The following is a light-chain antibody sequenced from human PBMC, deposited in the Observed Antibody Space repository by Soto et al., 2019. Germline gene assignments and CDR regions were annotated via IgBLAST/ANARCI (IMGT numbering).Light chain of an antibody. CDR1: QSVSSN. Sequence: EIVMTQSPATLSVSPGERATLSCRASQSVSSNLAWYQQKAGQAPRLLIYGASTRATGIPARFSGSGSGTEFTLIISSLQSEDFAVYYCQQYNNWPPWTCGQGTKVEIK. V-gene: IGKV3-15*01. J-gene: IGKJ1*01. CDR3: QQYNNWPPWT. CDR2: GAS.